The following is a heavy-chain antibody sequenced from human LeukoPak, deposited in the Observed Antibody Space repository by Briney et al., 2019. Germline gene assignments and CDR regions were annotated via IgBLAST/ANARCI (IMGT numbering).Heavy chain of an antibody. CDR2: TYYRSKWYN. Sequence: SQTLSLTCAISGDGVSSNSTAWNWIRQSPSRGLEWLGRTYYRSKWYNEYAVSVKSRININSDTSKNQFSLHLNSVTPEDTAVYYCAKGYSISYWGQGTLVTVSS. D-gene: IGHD3-3*02. V-gene: IGHV6-1*01. J-gene: IGHJ4*02. CDR1: GDGVSSNSTA. CDR3: AKGYSISY.